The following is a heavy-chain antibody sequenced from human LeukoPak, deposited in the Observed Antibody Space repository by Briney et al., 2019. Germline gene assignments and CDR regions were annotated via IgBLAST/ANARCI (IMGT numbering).Heavy chain of an antibody. D-gene: IGHD6-19*01. CDR2: IYYSGST. CDR1: GGSISCYY. Sequence: ASETLSLXCTVSGGSISCYYWNWIRQPPGKGLEWIGYIYYSGSTNYNPSLKSRVTISVDTSKNQFSLKLSSVTAADTAVYYCARGERYSSGWPYFDYWGQGTLVTVSS. CDR3: ARGERYSSGWPYFDY. J-gene: IGHJ4*02. V-gene: IGHV4-59*01.